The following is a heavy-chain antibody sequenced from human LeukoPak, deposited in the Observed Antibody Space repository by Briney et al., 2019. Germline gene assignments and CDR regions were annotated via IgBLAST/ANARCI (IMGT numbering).Heavy chain of an antibody. V-gene: IGHV4-39*01. Sequence: SETLSLTCTVSGGSISSSSYHWGWIRQPPGKGLEWIGSIYYSGNTYYNPSLKSRVTISVDTSKNQFSLKLSSVTAADTAVYYCARPRQGDYYFDYWGQGTLVTVSS. CDR1: GGSISSSSYH. D-gene: IGHD2-21*02. CDR3: ARPRQGDYYFDY. J-gene: IGHJ4*02. CDR2: IYYSGNT.